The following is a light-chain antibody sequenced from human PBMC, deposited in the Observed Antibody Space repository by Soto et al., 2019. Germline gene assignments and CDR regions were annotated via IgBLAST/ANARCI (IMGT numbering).Light chain of an antibody. Sequence: QSALTQPASVSGSPGQSVTSSCTGPSSDVGGYNYVPWYQQHPGKAAKLMSYDVSNRASGVSNRFSGSKSGNTASLTISGLQAEYEAYYYCSSYTGSSTYVVFGGGTKLTVL. CDR1: SSDVGGYNY. CDR2: DVS. CDR3: SSYTGSSTYVV. J-gene: IGLJ2*01. V-gene: IGLV2-14*01.